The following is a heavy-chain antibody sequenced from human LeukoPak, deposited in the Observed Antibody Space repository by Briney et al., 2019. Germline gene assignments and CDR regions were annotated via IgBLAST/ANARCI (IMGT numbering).Heavy chain of an antibody. D-gene: IGHD2-15*01. CDR1: GFTVSSNY. Sequence: GGSLRLSCAASGFTVSSNYLSWVRQAPGKGLEWVSVIYSGGSTYYSDSVKGRFTISRDISKNTLYLQMNNLRAEDTAVYYCARDGDCSGGSCYPSEAYWGQGTLVTVSS. CDR2: IYSGGST. CDR3: ARDGDCSGGSCYPSEAY. V-gene: IGHV3-66*01. J-gene: IGHJ4*02.